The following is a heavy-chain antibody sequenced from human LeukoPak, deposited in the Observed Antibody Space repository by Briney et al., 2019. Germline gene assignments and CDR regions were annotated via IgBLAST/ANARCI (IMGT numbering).Heavy chain of an antibody. D-gene: IGHD6-19*01. Sequence: SQTLSLTCVISGDSVSSNSAAWNWIRRSPSRGLEWLGRTYYRSKWYNDYAVSVKSRITINPDTSKNQFSLQLNSVTPEDTAVYYCARFTDSSGWYDYYYGMDVWGQGTTVTVSS. CDR2: TYYRSKWYN. V-gene: IGHV6-1*01. CDR3: ARFTDSSGWYDYYYGMDV. CDR1: GDSVSSNSAA. J-gene: IGHJ6*02.